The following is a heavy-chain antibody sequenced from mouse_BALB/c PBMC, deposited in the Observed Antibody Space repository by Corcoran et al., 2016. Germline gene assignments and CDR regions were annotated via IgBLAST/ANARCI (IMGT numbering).Heavy chain of an antibody. CDR1: GYTFTNDG. V-gene: IGHV9-3-1*01. CDR3: ARWLLHYYVIDY. J-gene: IGHJ4*01. Sequence: QIQLVLYGPALKKHGETVKICCKASGYTFTNDGMNRVKQAPGKGLKWRGRINTYTGEPTNADDFKGRFAFSLGSSASTAYLQINNLKNEDTATYFSARWLLHYYVIDYWGQGTSVAVSS. CDR2: INTYTGEP. D-gene: IGHD2-3*01.